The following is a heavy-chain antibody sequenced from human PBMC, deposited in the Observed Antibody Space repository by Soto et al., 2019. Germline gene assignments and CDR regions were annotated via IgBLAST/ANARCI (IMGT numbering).Heavy chain of an antibody. J-gene: IGHJ4*02. CDR2: IIPIFGTA. CDR3: ARDRGLERGFDY. V-gene: IGHV1-69*13. D-gene: IGHD1-1*01. Sequence: QVQLVQSGAEVKNSGASVKVSCKASGGTFSSYAISWVRQAPGQGLEWMGGIIPIFGTANYAQKFQGRVTITADESTSTAYMELSSLRSEDTAVYYCARDRGLERGFDYWGQGTLVTVSS. CDR1: GGTFSSYA.